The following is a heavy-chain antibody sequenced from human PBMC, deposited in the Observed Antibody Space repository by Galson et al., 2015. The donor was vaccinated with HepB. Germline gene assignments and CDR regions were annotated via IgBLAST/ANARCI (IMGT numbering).Heavy chain of an antibody. CDR1: GFTFSSYW. D-gene: IGHD5-12*01. V-gene: IGHV3-30-3*01. Sequence: SLRLSCAASGFTFSSYWMHWVRQAPGKGLEWVAVISYDGSNKYYADSVKGRFTISRDNSKNTLYLQMNSLRAEDTAVYYCARGGYGDYWGQGTLVTVSS. CDR2: ISYDGSNK. J-gene: IGHJ4*02. CDR3: ARGGYGDY.